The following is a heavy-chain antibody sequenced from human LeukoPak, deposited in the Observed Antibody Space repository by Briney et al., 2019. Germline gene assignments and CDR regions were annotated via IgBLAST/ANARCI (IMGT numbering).Heavy chain of an antibody. Sequence: SETLSLTCAVYGGSFSGYYCSWIRQPPGKGLEWIGEINHSGTTDYNPSLKSRVTISADKSKNQFSLKLSSVTAADTAVYYCARQRGTSWGQGTLVTVSS. CDR1: GGSFSGYY. J-gene: IGHJ4*02. D-gene: IGHD1-26*01. V-gene: IGHV4-34*01. CDR2: INHSGTT. CDR3: ARQRGTS.